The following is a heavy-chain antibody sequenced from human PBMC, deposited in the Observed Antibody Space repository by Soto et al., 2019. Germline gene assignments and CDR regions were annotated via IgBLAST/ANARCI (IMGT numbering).Heavy chain of an antibody. Sequence: EVHLVESGGGLVQPGRSLRLSCAASGFSFRNYGMHWVRRVPGKGLEWVSGISWHSGTIGYADSVRGRFTISRDNAKNSLYLQMNRLRPEDTALYYCVKEKLYSNYEYYFDSWGQGTLVTVSS. CDR3: VKEKLYSNYEYYFDS. J-gene: IGHJ4*02. CDR1: GFSFRNYG. V-gene: IGHV3-9*01. CDR2: ISWHSGTI. D-gene: IGHD4-4*01.